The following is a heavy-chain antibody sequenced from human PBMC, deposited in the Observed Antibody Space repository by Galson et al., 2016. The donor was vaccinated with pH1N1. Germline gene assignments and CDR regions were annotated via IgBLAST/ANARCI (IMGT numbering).Heavy chain of an antibody. CDR1: GFSVSNNH. CDR2: IYRGGST. J-gene: IGHJ4*02. V-gene: IGHV3-53*01. Sequence: SLRLSCAPSGFSVSNNHMSRVRQAPGKGLEWVSVIYRGGSTYYADSLEGRFTISRDDSKNMLYLQMNSLRVDDTAIYYCTGTLLSFGEPNNADFWGQGTQVTVSS. CDR3: TGTLLSFGEPNNADF. D-gene: IGHD3-10*01.